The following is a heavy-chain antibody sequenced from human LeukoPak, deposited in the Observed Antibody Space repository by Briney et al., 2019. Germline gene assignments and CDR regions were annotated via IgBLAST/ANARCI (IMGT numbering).Heavy chain of an antibody. CDR1: GASISSYY. V-gene: IGHV4-59*01. D-gene: IGHD7-27*01. CDR3: AGETPGAGHFDY. J-gene: IGHJ4*02. Sequence: SETLSLTCTVSGASISSYYWMWIRQPPGKGLEWIGYIYYSGGTHYNPSLKSRVTMLVDTSKNQFSLKLTAVTAADTAVYYCAGETPGAGHFDYWGQGSLVTVSS. CDR2: IYYSGGT.